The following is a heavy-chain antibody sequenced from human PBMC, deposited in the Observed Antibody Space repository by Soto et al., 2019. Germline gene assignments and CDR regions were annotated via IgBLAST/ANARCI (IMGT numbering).Heavy chain of an antibody. CDR3: ARRKSRWLTKDFDY. CDR2: IYPGDSDT. Sequence: GQSLKISCKGSGYSFTNYWIGWVRQMPGKGLEWMGIIYPGDSDTRYSPSFQGQVTISADKSISTAYLQWSGLKASDTAMYYCARRKSRWLTKDFDYWGQGTLVTVSS. V-gene: IGHV5-51*01. J-gene: IGHJ4*02. CDR1: GYSFTNYW. D-gene: IGHD5-12*01.